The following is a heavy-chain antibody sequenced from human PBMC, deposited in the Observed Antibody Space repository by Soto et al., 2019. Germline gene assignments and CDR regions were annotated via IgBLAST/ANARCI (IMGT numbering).Heavy chain of an antibody. CDR2: FDPEDGET. CDR3: ATAGYYDSSGSYYYGMDV. CDR1: GYTLTELS. Sequence: ASVKVSGKVSGYTLTELSMHWVRQAPGKGLEWMGGFDPEDGETIYAQKFQGRVTMTEDTSTDTAYMELSSLRSEDTAVHYCATAGYYDSSGSYYYGMDVWGQGTTVTVSS. V-gene: IGHV1-24*01. D-gene: IGHD3-22*01. J-gene: IGHJ6*02.